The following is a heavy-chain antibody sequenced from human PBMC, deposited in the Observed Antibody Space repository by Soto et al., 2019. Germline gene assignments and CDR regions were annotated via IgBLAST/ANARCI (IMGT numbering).Heavy chain of an antibody. CDR3: ARGRTIFGARNWFDP. CDR2: IWYDGSNK. Sequence: GGALILFRSTSRFILSFYGMLSVRHAPGKGLEWVAVIWYDGSNKYYADSVKGRFTISRDNSKNTLYLQMNSLRAEDTAVYYCARGRTIFGARNWFDPWGPGTLVTVSS. J-gene: IGHJ5*02. V-gene: IGHV3-33*01. D-gene: IGHD3-3*01. CDR1: RFILSFYG.